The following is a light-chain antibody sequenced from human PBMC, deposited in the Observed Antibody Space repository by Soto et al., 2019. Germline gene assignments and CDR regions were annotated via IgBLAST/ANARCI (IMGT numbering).Light chain of an antibody. CDR2: GAS. CDR3: LQLHSFPPT. Sequence: DIQLTQSPSFLSASVGDRVTITCRASQGISTYLTWCQQKPGKAPKLLIYGASTLQSGVPSRFSGSGSGTEFTLTVSSLQPEDFATYFCLQLHSFPPTFGQGTKVDIK. J-gene: IGKJ1*01. CDR1: QGISTY. V-gene: IGKV1-9*01.